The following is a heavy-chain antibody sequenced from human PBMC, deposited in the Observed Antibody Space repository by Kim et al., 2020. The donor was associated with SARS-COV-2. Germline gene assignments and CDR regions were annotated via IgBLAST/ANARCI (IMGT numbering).Heavy chain of an antibody. CDR3: ARAKSIAAAEGAFDI. D-gene: IGHD6-13*01. Sequence: DSVKGRFTISRDNAKNSLYLQMNSLRDEDTAVYYCARAKSIAAAEGAFDIWGRGTMVTVSS. V-gene: IGHV3-48*02. J-gene: IGHJ3*02.